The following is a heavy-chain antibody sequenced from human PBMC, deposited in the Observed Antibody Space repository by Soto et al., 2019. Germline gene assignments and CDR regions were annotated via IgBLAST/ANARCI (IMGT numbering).Heavy chain of an antibody. CDR3: ARAPQVQNYYMDV. J-gene: IGHJ6*03. V-gene: IGHV3-66*01. Sequence: EVQLVESGGGLVQPGGSLRLSCAASGFTVSSNYMSWVRQAPGKGLAWVSVIYSGGSTYYADSVKGRFTISRDNSKNTLYLQMNSLRAEDTAVYYCARAPQVQNYYMDVWGKGTTVTVSS. CDR1: GFTVSSNY. D-gene: IGHD1-1*01. CDR2: IYSGGST.